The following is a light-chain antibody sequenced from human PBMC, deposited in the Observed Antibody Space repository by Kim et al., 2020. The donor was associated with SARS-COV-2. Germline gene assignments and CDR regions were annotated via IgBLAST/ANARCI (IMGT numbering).Light chain of an antibody. V-gene: IGLV2-14*03. Sequence: GQSVTITCTGTSSDVGGYNFVSWYQQHPGKAPKHLIYDLSIRPSGVSNRFSGSKSANTASLTISGLQAEDESDYYCSSYTTSNTVVFGGGTQLTVL. J-gene: IGLJ2*01. CDR2: DLS. CDR1: SSDVGGYNF. CDR3: SSYTTSNTVV.